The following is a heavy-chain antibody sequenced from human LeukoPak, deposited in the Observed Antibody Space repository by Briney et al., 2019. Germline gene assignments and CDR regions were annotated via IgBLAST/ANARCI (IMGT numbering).Heavy chain of an antibody. CDR2: INPNSGGT. V-gene: IGHV1-2*02. D-gene: IGHD2-2*01. CDR3: ARDVCRSSTSCPSGFDP. J-gene: IGHJ5*02. CDR1: GYTFTGYY. Sequence: ASVKVSCKASGYTFTGYYMHWVRQAPGQGLEWMGWINPNSGGTNYAQKFQGRVTMTRDTSISTAYMELSRLRSDDTAVYYCARDVCRSSTSCPSGFDPWGQGTLVTVSS.